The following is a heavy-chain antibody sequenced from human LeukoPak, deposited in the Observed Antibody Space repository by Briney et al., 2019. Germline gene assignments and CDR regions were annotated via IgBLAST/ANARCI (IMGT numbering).Heavy chain of an antibody. CDR1: GYTFTSYG. CDR2: IIPIFGTA. Sequence: GASVKVSCKASGYTFTSYGISWVRQAPGQGLEWMGGIIPIFGTANYAQKFQGRVTITADESTGTAYMELSSLRSEDTAVYYCARAMDYGGNSVVPPSDYWGQGTLVTVSS. CDR3: ARAMDYGGNSVVPPSDY. V-gene: IGHV1-69*13. J-gene: IGHJ4*02. D-gene: IGHD4-23*01.